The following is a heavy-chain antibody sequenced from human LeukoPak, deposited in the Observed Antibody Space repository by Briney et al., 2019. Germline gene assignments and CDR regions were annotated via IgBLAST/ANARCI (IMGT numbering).Heavy chain of an antibody. D-gene: IGHD3-10*01. J-gene: IGHJ4*02. V-gene: IGHV4-59*01. CDR2: LHYSGST. CDR3: ARGFRGVHLDY. Sequence: SETLSLTCNVSGGSISSFYWNWIRQPPGKGLEWIGYLHYSGSTNYNPSLKSRVTISGDTSKNQFSLTLNSVTASDTAVYYCARGFRGVHLDYWGRGTLVTVSS. CDR1: GGSISSFY.